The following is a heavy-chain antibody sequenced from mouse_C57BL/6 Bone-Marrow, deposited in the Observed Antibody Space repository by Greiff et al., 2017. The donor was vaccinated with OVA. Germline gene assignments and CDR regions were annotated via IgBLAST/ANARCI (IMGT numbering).Heavy chain of an antibody. J-gene: IGHJ4*01. D-gene: IGHD2-1*01. CDR2: IYPRSGNT. Sequence: LVESGAELARPGASVKLSCKASGYTFTSYGISWVKQRTGQGLEWIGEIYPRSGNTYYNEKFKGKATLTADKSSSTAYMELRSLTSEDSAVYFCARDYGNPYYAMDYWGQGTSVTVSS. V-gene: IGHV1-81*01. CDR3: ARDYGNPYYAMDY. CDR1: GYTFTSYG.